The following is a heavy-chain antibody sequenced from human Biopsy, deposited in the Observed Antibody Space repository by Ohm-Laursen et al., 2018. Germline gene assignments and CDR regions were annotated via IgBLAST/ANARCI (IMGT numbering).Heavy chain of an antibody. Sequence: SLRLSCAAPEFTFSSYGMSWIRQTPGKGLEWVSHISSGGSTIFHADSVKGRFTISRDDAKGSLYLQMTNLRAEDTAVYYCGRSYGIMAAPVHLWGQGTLVTVSS. J-gene: IGHJ4*01. V-gene: IGHV3-11*01. CDR3: GRSYGIMAAPVHL. D-gene: IGHD3-16*01. CDR1: EFTFSSYG. CDR2: ISSGGSTI.